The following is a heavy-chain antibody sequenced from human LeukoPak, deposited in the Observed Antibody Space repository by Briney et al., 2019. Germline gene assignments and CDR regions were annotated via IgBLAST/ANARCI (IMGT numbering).Heavy chain of an antibody. CDR1: GGSISSYY. J-gene: IGHJ3*02. CDR3: ARDHYDSSGSHRTFDI. Sequence: PPETLSLTCSVSGGSISSYYCSWLRQSPGKGLEWIGYIHYNEGTNYNPSLKSRVTMSVDTSKSQFSLKLTYVTAADTAVYFCARDHYDSSGSHRTFDIWGQGTVVTVSS. CDR2: IHYNEGT. D-gene: IGHD3-22*01. V-gene: IGHV4-59*01.